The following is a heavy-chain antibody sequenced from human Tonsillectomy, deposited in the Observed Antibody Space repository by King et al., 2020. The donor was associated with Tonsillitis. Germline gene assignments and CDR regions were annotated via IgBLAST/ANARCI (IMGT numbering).Heavy chain of an antibody. CDR1: GFTFSSYS. CDR2: ISSSSSTI. CDR3: AREWGYCSGGSCYQPDY. V-gene: IGHV3-48*02. D-gene: IGHD2-15*01. J-gene: IGHJ4*02. Sequence: VQLVESGGGLVQPGGSLRLSCAASGFTFSSYSMNWVRQAPGKGLECVSYISSSSSTIYYADSVKGRFTISRDNAKNSLYLQMNSLRDEDTAVYYCAREWGYCSGGSCYQPDYWGQGTLVTVSS.